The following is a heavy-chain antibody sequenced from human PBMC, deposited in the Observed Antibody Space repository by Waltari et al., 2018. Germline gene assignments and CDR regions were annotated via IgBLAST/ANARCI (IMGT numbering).Heavy chain of an antibody. CDR2: ISYASSAT. Sequence: QVQLVESGGGLVKPGGSLRLSGEASGFTFRDYYLAWIRHVPGNGLEWIAYISYASSATYYADSVNGRFTISRDNPQNSVFLQMNSLRVEDTAVYYCAKRGDQPIITFDSWGQGTLVTVSS. D-gene: IGHD1-20*01. CDR3: AKRGDQPIITFDS. J-gene: IGHJ4*02. V-gene: IGHV3-11*01. CDR1: GFTFRDYY.